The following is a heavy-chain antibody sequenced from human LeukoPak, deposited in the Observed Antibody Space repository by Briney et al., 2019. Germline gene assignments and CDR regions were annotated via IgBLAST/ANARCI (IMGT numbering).Heavy chain of an antibody. D-gene: IGHD3-10*02. J-gene: IGHJ5*02. Sequence: GESLMISCKGSGYTFTSSWIGWVRQMPGKGLEWMGIIYPGDSDTRYSPSSQGQVTISADKSVSTAYLQWSSLKASDTAIYYCARQYIRGVIPSWFDPWGQGTLVTVSS. CDR3: ARQYIRGVIPSWFDP. V-gene: IGHV5-51*01. CDR2: IYPGDSDT. CDR1: GYTFTSSW.